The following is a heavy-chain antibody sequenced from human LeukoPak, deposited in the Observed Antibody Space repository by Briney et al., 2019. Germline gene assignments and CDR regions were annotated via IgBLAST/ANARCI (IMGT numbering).Heavy chain of an antibody. D-gene: IGHD2-2*02. J-gene: IGHJ5*02. CDR3: ARDRGQPRYCSSTSCYNPQWFDP. V-gene: IGHV1-69*01. Sequence: SVNVSCKASGGTFSSYAISWVRQPPGQGLEWMGGIIPIFGTANYAQKFQGRVAITADESTSTAYMELSSLRSEDTAVYYCARDRGQPRYCSSTSCYNPQWFDPWGQGTLVTVSS. CDR2: IIPIFGTA. CDR1: GGTFSSYA.